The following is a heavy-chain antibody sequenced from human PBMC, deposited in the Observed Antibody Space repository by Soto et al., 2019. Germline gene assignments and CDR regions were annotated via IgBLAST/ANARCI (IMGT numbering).Heavy chain of an antibody. J-gene: IGHJ5*02. CDR1: GFTFYTDW. D-gene: IGHD2-8*02. CDR3: AGEHWWRFEP. V-gene: IGHV3-7*01. Sequence: EVQLVESGGGLVQPGGSLRLSCAASGFTFYTDWMSWVRQAPGKWLEWVATITNDGSAKYYVDSVKGRFTISRDNARNSLYLQMNGMRAEDTAVDYCAGEHWWRFEPWGQGTLVTVSS. CDR2: ITNDGSAK.